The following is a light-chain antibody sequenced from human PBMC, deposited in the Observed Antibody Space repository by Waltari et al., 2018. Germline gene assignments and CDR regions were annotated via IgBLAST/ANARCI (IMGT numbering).Light chain of an antibody. Sequence: SYGLTQPLSVSVALGQTARITCGGNNIGGKNVHWYQQKPGQAPLLVIYRDKNRPSRIPERFSGSNSENTATLTITGAQGADEADYYCQVWDSSTAVFGGGTQLTVL. CDR1: NIGGKN. CDR2: RDK. J-gene: IGLJ7*01. V-gene: IGLV3-9*01. CDR3: QVWDSSTAV.